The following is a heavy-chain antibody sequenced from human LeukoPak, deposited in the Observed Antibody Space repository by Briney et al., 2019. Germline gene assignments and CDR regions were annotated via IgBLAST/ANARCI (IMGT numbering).Heavy chain of an antibody. V-gene: IGHV4-39*01. CDR3: TRGDNGYGCPNGF. D-gene: IGHD5-12*01. J-gene: IGHJ4*02. CDR2: MYYSGST. Sequence: PSETLSLTCTVSGGSISSSGYYWGWIRQPPGKGLEWIGSMYYSGSTYYSPSLKSRVTISVDTSKNQFSLKLRSVTAADTAVYYCTRGDNGYGCPNGFWGQGTLVTVSS. CDR1: GGSISSSGYY.